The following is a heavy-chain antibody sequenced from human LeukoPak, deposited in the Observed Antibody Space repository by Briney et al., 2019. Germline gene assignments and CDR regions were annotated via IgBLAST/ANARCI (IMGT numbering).Heavy chain of an antibody. Sequence: PGGSLRLSCAASGFTFPSYAMTWVRQAPGKGLEWVSTLSSSGNSTYYADSVKGRFTISRDDSKNTLFLQMNSLRAEDTAVYYCAKRGQLGYWGQGTLVTVSS. CDR3: AKRGQLGY. D-gene: IGHD3-16*01. V-gene: IGHV3-23*01. J-gene: IGHJ4*02. CDR2: LSSSGNST. CDR1: GFTFPSYA.